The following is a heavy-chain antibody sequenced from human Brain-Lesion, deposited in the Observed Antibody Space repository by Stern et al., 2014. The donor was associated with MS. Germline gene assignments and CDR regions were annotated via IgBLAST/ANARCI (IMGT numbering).Heavy chain of an antibody. CDR1: GGSVSSTSYA. CDR3: AGEEDIRYCSGGSCTGNWFDP. D-gene: IGHD2-15*01. CDR2: IYYSGNT. J-gene: IGHJ5*02. Sequence: VQLVESGPGLVKPSETLSLTCTVAGGSVSSTSYAWAWIRQPPGKGLEWIGTIYYSGNTYYSPSLKSRLTISRDTPKNQFPLQLRSVTAADTAVYYCAGEEDIRYCSGGSCTGNWFDPWGQGTLVTVSS. V-gene: IGHV4-39*01.